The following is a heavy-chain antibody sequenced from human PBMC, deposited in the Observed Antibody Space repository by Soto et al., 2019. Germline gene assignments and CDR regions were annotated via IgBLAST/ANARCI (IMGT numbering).Heavy chain of an antibody. CDR2: IYYRGST. CDR1: GGSISSYY. CDR3: AAEARYSYGYYYYGMDV. V-gene: IGHV4-59*01. Sequence: QVQLQESGPGLVKPSETLSLTCTVSGGSISSYYWSWIRQPPGKGLEWIGYIYYRGSTNYNPSLKXRXTXSXHTSKNQFSLKLSSVTAADTAVYYCAAEARYSYGYYYYGMDVWGQGTTVTVSS. D-gene: IGHD5-18*01. J-gene: IGHJ6*02.